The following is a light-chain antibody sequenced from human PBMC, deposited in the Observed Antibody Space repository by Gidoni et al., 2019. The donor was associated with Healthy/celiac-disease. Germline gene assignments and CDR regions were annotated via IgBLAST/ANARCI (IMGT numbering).Light chain of an antibody. CDR2: AAS. J-gene: IGKJ3*01. Sequence: DIQMTQSPSSLSASVGDRVTITCRASQSISSYLNWYQQKPGKAPKLLIYAASSLQSGVPSRFSVSVSGTDFTLTISSRQPEDFATYYCQQSYSTPRTFGPGTKVDIK. V-gene: IGKV1-39*01. CDR3: QQSYSTPRT. CDR1: QSISSY.